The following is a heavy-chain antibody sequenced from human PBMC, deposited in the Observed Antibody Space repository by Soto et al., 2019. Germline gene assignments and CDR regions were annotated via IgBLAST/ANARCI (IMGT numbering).Heavy chain of an antibody. CDR2: ISYDGSNK. CDR3: AKEGPSSNYPAGDY. J-gene: IGHJ4*02. V-gene: IGHV3-30*18. CDR1: GFTLRSYG. Sequence: GGSLRLSCAASGFTLRSYGMHWVRQAQGKGLEWVAVISYDGSNKYYADSVKGRFTISRDNSKNTLYLQMNSLRAEDTAVYYCAKEGPSSNYPAGDYWGQGTLVTVSS. D-gene: IGHD3-10*01.